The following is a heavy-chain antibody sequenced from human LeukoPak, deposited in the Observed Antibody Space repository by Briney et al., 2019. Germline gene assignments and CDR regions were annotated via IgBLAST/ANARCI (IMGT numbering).Heavy chain of an antibody. V-gene: IGHV3-33*01. J-gene: IGHJ5*02. CDR3: ASSSYSCSSS. Sequence: PGTSLRLSCAASGFTFSSYGMHWVRQAPGKGLEWVAVIWNDGNYKFYRDSVKARFSISRDNSEGMLYLQMDSLRVEDTAVYYCASSSYSCSSSWGQGTLVTVSS. CDR1: GFTFSSYG. D-gene: IGHD3-10*01. CDR2: IWNDGNYK.